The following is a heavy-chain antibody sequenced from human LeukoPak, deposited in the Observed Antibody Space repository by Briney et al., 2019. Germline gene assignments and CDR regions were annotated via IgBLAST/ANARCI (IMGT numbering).Heavy chain of an antibody. CDR3: TRDRLVEMATIPFDY. D-gene: IGHD5-24*01. V-gene: IGHV3-49*04. CDR2: IRSKAYGGTT. Sequence: GGSLRLSCAASGFTVSSNYMSWVRQAPGKGLEWVGFIRSKAYGGTTEYAASVKGRFTISRDDSKSIAYLQMNSLKTEDTAVYYCTRDRLVEMATIPFDYWGQGTLVTVSS. J-gene: IGHJ4*02. CDR1: GFTVSSNY.